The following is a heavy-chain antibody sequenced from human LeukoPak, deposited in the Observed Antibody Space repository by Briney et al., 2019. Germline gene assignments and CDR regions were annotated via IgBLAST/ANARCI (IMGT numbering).Heavy chain of an antibody. CDR2: ISWDGGST. V-gene: IGHV3-43D*04. J-gene: IGHJ6*04. CDR1: GFTFDDYA. CDR3: AKALSKAYYDYVWGSYLGYYYYGMDV. Sequence: PGGSLRLPCAASGFTFDDYAMHWVRQAPGKGLEWVSLISWDGGSTYYADSVKGRFTISRDNSKNSLYLQMNSLRAEDTALYYCAKALSKAYYDYVWGSYLGYYYYGMDVWGKGTTVTVSS. D-gene: IGHD3-16*02.